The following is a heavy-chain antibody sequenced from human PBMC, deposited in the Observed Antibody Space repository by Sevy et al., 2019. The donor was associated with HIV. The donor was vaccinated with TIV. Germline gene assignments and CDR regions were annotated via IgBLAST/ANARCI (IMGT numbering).Heavy chain of an antibody. D-gene: IGHD6-19*01. CDR3: AKDGPAVAGTGGYYFDY. CDR2: ISGSGGST. J-gene: IGHJ4*02. Sequence: GESLKISCAASGFTFSSYAMSWVRQPPGKGLEWVSAISGSGGSTYYADSVKGRFTISRDNSKNTLYLQMNSLRAEDTAVYYCAKDGPAVAGTGGYYFDYWGQGTLVTVSS. V-gene: IGHV3-23*01. CDR1: GFTFSSYA.